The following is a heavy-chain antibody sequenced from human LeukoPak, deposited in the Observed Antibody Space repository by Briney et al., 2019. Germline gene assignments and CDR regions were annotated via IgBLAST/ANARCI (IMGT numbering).Heavy chain of an antibody. CDR1: GFTFSSYG. D-gene: IGHD3-22*01. V-gene: IGHV3-30*18. CDR3: AKDRYYYDSSGWSP. Sequence: PGGSLRLSCAASGFTFSSYGMHWVSQAPGKGLEWVAVISYDGRNKYYADSVKGRFTISRDNSKNTLYLQMNSLRAEDTAVYYCAKDRYYYDSSGWSPWGQGTLVTVSS. CDR2: ISYDGRNK. J-gene: IGHJ5*02.